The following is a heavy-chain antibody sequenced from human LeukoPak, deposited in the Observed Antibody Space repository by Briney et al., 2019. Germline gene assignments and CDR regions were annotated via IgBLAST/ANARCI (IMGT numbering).Heavy chain of an antibody. J-gene: IGHJ5*02. CDR3: ASSKTNGDSSGWYAWFDP. CDR2: IYYSGST. Sequence: PSETLSLTCTVSGGSISSYYWCWIRQPPGKGLEWIGYIYYSGSTKYNPSLKSRVSISVDTSKNQFSLKLSSATAADTAVYYCASSKTNGDSSGWYAWFDPWGQGTLVTVSS. CDR1: GGSISSYY. D-gene: IGHD6-19*01. V-gene: IGHV4-59*01.